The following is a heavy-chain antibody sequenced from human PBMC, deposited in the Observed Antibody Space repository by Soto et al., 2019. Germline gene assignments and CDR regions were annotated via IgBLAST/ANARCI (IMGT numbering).Heavy chain of an antibody. CDR3: ARDRIVATITRYFDY. J-gene: IGHJ4*02. CDR1: GGSFSGYY. CDR2: INHSGGT. D-gene: IGHD5-12*01. V-gene: IGHV4-34*01. Sequence: SETLSLTCAVYGGSFSGYYWSWIRQPPGKGLEWIGEINHSGGTNYNPSLKSRVTISVDRSKNQFSLKLSSVTAADTAVYYCARDRIVATITRYFDYWGQGTLVTVSS.